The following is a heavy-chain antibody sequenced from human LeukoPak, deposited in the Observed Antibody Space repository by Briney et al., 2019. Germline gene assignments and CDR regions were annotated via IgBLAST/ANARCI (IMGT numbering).Heavy chain of an antibody. J-gene: IGHJ4*02. CDR1: GASISSSSYY. Sequence: TSETLSLTCTVSGASISSSSYYWGWIRQPPGKGLEWIGSIYYSESTYYSPSLKSRVNISVDTSKHQFSLKLSSVTAADTAVYYCARHLTYYYDGSGYVVDYWGQGTLVTVSS. CDR3: ARHLTYYYDGSGYVVDY. D-gene: IGHD3-22*01. CDR2: IYYSEST. V-gene: IGHV4-39*01.